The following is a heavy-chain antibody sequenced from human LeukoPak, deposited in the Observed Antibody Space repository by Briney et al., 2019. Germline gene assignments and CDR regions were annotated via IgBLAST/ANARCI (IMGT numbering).Heavy chain of an antibody. CDR1: GGSISSDY. CDR2: IHYSGST. CDR3: ARQGYSRGYFSLDY. J-gene: IGHJ4*02. V-gene: IGHV4-59*08. D-gene: IGHD2-15*01. Sequence: SETLSLTCTVSGGSISSDYWNWIRQPPGKGLEWIGYIHYSGSTFYNPSLKGRVTISVDSSKNQFSLQLSSVTAADTAVYYCARQGYSRGYFSLDYWGQGTLVTVSS.